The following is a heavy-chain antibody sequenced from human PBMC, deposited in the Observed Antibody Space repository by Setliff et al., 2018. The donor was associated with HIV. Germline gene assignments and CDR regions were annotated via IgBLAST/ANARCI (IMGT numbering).Heavy chain of an antibody. D-gene: IGHD3-3*01. J-gene: IGHJ4*02. CDR1: GFTFSDYA. CDR3: VKDVLKFWSGSGALDF. V-gene: IGHV3-30*09. CDR2: ISYDGSNK. Sequence: LRLSCAASGFTFSDYAIHWVRQAPGKGLEWVSFISYDGSNKYYTDSVKGRFAISRDNSKNTLYLQMDSLRDEDTAVYYCVKDVLKFWSGSGALDFWGPGTLVTVSS.